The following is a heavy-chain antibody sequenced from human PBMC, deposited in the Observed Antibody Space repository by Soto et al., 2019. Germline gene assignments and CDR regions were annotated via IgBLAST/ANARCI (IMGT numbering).Heavy chain of an antibody. V-gene: IGHV1-2*04. CDR1: GYTFTGYY. D-gene: IGHD3-10*01. CDR2: INPNSGGT. J-gene: IGHJ6*02. Sequence: QVQLVQSGAEVKKPGASVKVSCKASGYTFTGYYMHWVRQAPGQGLEWMGWINPNSGGTNYAQKVQGWVTMTRDTSISTAYMELSRLRSDDTAVYYCARDSMVRGIDYGMDVWGQGTTVTVSS. CDR3: ARDSMVRGIDYGMDV.